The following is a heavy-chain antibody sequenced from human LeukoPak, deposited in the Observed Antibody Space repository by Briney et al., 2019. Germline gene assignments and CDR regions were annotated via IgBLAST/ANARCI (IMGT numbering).Heavy chain of an antibody. D-gene: IGHD6-13*01. CDR1: GFLFSGFG. J-gene: IGHJ4*02. CDR3: ARDGAAAAGRYFDY. V-gene: IGHV3-21*01. Sequence: GGSLRLSCETSGFLFSGFGMHWVRQAPGKGLEWVSSISTTSAYIYYADSVKGRLTTSRDNAKSSLYLEMNSLRAEDTAVYYCARDGAAAAGRYFDYWGQGSLVTVSS. CDR2: ISTTSAYI.